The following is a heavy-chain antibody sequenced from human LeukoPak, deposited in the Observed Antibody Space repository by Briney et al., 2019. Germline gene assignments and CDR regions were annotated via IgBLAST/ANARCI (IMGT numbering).Heavy chain of an antibody. CDR1: GYTFTSYG. CDR3: ATGGRPLYDSGIFDY. J-gene: IGHJ4*02. V-gene: IGHV1-18*01. D-gene: IGHD3-22*01. Sequence: ASVKVSCKASGYTFTSYGISWVRQAPGQGLEWMGWISAYNGNTNYAQKLQGRVTMTTDTSTSTAYMELSSLRSEDTAVYYCATGGRPLYDSGIFDYWGQGTLVTVSS. CDR2: ISAYNGNT.